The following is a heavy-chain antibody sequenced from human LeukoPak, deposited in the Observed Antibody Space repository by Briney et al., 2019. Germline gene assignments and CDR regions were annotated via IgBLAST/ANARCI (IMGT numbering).Heavy chain of an antibody. CDR2: ISYDGSNK. Sequence: GGSLSLSCAASGFTFSSYAMHWVRQAPGKGLEWVAVISYDGSNKYYADSVKGRFTISRDNSKNTLYLQMNSLRAEDTAVYYCARAKPPVGATAFDYWGQGTLVTVSS. J-gene: IGHJ4*02. D-gene: IGHD1-26*01. CDR3: ARAKPPVGATAFDY. V-gene: IGHV3-30*04. CDR1: GFTFSSYA.